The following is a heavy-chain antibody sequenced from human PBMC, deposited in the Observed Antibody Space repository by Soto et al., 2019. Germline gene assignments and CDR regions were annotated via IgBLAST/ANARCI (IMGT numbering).Heavy chain of an antibody. Sequence: PSETLSLTCTVSGGSLSGGTNYWSWVRQSPGKEMEWIGYIYDRGSTKYNPSLKIRVTLSQDPSSNQFSLTMNSVNSSDTAVDYCAKERGPYTMVRGVIKVGGGPYYYCGMDVWGQGTTVTAP. D-gene: IGHD3-10*01. CDR1: GGSLSGGTNY. CDR3: AKERGPYTMVRGVIKVGGGPYYYCGMDV. CDR2: IYDRGST. J-gene: IGHJ6*02. V-gene: IGHV4-61*01.